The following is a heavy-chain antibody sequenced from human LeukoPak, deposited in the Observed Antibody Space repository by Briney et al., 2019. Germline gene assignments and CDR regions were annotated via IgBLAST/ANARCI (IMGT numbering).Heavy chain of an antibody. J-gene: IGHJ4*02. Sequence: PSQTLSLTCTVSGGSISSGSYYWSWIRQPAGKGLEWIGRIYTSGSTNYNPSLKSRVTISVDTSKNQFSLKLSSVTAADTAVYYCARDVGGYWGQGTLVTVSS. V-gene: IGHV4-61*02. CDR2: IYTSGST. D-gene: IGHD3-10*01. CDR3: ARDVGGY. CDR1: GGSISSGSYY.